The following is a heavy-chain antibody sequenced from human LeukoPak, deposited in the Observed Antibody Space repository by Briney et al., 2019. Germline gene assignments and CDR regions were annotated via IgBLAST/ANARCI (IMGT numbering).Heavy chain of an antibody. CDR2: ISGSGGST. J-gene: IGHJ6*02. CDR3: AKGPSGYYYYYGMDV. V-gene: IGHV3-23*01. Sequence: GGSLRLSCAASGFTFSSYAMSWVRQAPGKGLEWVSAISGSGGSTYYADSVKGRFTISRDNSKNTLYLQMNSLRAEDTAVYYCAKGPSGYYYYYGMDVWGQGTTVTVSS. D-gene: IGHD3-3*01. CDR1: GFTFSSYA.